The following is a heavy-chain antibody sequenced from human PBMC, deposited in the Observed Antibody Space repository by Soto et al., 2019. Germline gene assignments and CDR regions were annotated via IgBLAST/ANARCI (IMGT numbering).Heavy chain of an antibody. CDR3: ARRVGAITYYFDY. CDR1: GFTFSSDA. V-gene: IGHV3-30-3*01. J-gene: IGHJ4*02. CDR2: ISYDGSNK. Sequence: QVQLVESGGCVVQPGRSLRLSCAASGFTFSSDAMHRVRQAPGKRLEWVAVISYDGSNKYYADSVKGRFTISRDNSKNTPYLQMNSLRAEDTAVYYCARRVGAITYYFDYWGQGTLVTVSS. D-gene: IGHD1-26*01.